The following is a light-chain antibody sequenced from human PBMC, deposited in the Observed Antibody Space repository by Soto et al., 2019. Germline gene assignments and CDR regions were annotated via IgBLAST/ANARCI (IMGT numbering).Light chain of an antibody. Sequence: DIQMTQSPSTLSASVGDRVTITCRASQSISSWLAWYQQKPGKAPNLLIYKASSLESGVPSRFSGSGSWTEFTPTIRSPQTDDFATYYCQEYNSYPLTFGGGTKVEIK. V-gene: IGKV1-5*03. CDR3: QEYNSYPLT. CDR2: KAS. CDR1: QSISSW. J-gene: IGKJ4*01.